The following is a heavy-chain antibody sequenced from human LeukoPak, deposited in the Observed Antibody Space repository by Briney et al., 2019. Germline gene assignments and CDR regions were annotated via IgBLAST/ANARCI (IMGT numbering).Heavy chain of an antibody. CDR1: GYTFTSYA. CDR2: INLNTGGT. D-gene: IGHD3-16*01. CDR3: GSVRGILSYFDL. Sequence: ASVKVSCKASGYTFTSYAMNWVRQAPGQGPEWMGWINLNTGGTNYAQKFDGRFSVTRDTSINTAFIELSGLRFDDTAVYYCGSVRGILSYFDLWGRGTLVTVSS. V-gene: IGHV1-2*02. J-gene: IGHJ2*01.